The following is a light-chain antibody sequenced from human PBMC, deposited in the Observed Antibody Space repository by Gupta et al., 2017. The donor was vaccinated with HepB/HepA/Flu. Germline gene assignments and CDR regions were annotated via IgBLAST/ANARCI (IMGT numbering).Light chain of an antibody. Sequence: SYVLTQPPSVSVAPGKTASITCGGNNIGTKGVHWYQQMPGQAPVMVIYNDSDRPSGIPERFSGSNSGSTATLTISRVEAGDEAEYYCQVWDSSADSAVFGGGTKLTVL. CDR1: NIGTKG. CDR2: NDS. V-gene: IGLV3-21*04. J-gene: IGLJ2*01. CDR3: QVWDSSADSAV.